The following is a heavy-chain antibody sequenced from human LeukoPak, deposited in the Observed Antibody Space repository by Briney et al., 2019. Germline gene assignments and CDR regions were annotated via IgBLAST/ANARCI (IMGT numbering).Heavy chain of an antibody. CDR3: ALGRGSYFPFDY. CDR1: GFTFSSYC. V-gene: IGHV3-7*01. Sequence: PGGSLRLSCAASGFTFSSYCMSWVRQAPGKGLEWVDNIKQDGSEKYYVESVKGRFTISRDNAKNSLYLQMNSLRADDTAVYYCALGRGSYFPFDYWGQGPLVTVSS. CDR2: IKQDGSEK. D-gene: IGHD1-26*01. J-gene: IGHJ4*02.